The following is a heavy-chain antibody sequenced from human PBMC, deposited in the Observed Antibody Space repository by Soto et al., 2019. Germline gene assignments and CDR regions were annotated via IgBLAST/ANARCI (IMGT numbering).Heavy chain of an antibody. CDR1: GFTFSNYD. D-gene: IGHD3-22*01. CDR2: ISYDGSNK. Sequence: PGGSLRLSXAASGFTFSNYDMHWVRQAPGKGLEWVAVISYDGSNKYYADSVRGRFTISRDNSKNTLYLQMNSLRAEDTAVYYCAKTWGDYYDSSGYDYWGQGTLVTVSS. J-gene: IGHJ4*02. V-gene: IGHV3-30*18. CDR3: AKTWGDYYDSSGYDY.